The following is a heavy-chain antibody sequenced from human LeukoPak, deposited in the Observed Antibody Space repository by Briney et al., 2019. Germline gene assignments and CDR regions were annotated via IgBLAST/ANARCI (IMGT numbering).Heavy chain of an antibody. J-gene: IGHJ5*02. CDR1: GYSLSSGYY. CDR2: IYHSGST. V-gene: IGHV4-38-2*01. D-gene: IGHD1-7*01. CDR3: ARVQSEALGTANWFDP. Sequence: PSETLSLTCAVSGYSLSSGYYWGWIRQPPGKGLEWIGSIYHSGSTYYNPSLKSRVTISVDTSKNQFSLKLSSVTAADTAVYYCARVQSEALGTANWFDPWGQGTLVTVSS.